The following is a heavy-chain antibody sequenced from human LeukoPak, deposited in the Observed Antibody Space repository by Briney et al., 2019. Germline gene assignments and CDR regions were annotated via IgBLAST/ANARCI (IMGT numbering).Heavy chain of an antibody. CDR1: GGSISSSSYY. CDR2: IYYSGST. V-gene: IGHV4-39*02. CDR3: ARESSDYVWRSFRATDVYFDY. J-gene: IGHJ4*02. D-gene: IGHD3-16*02. Sequence: SETLSLTCTVSGGSISSSSYYWGWIRQPPGKGLEWIGSIYYSGSTYYNPSLKSRVTISVDTSKNQFSLKLSSVTAADTAVYYCARESSDYVWRSFRATDVYFDYWGQGTLVTVSS.